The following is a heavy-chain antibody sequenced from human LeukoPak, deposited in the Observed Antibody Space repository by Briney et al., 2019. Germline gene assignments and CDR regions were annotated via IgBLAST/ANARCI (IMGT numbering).Heavy chain of an antibody. V-gene: IGHV1-18*01. D-gene: IGHD2-2*02. CDR3: ARPGADCGSAGCYTYPYYGLDV. Sequence: ASVKVSCKASGDSFSGHVITWVRQAPGQGLEWMGCISAYNVNTKYAQNLQGRVTMTTDISTRTAYMELRSLRYDDTAVYYCARPGADCGSAGCYTYPYYGLDVWGRGPRSPSPQ. CDR2: ISAYNVNT. J-gene: IGHJ6*01. CDR1: GDSFSGHV.